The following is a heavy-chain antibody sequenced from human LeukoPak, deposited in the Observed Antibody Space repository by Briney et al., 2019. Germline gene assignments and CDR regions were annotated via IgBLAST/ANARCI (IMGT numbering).Heavy chain of an antibody. V-gene: IGHV3-23*01. CDR2: ISGSGGTT. CDR1: GFNFSDYA. D-gene: IGHD4-11*01. Sequence: GGSLRLSCVTSGFNFSDYAMNWVRQAPGKGLEWVSAISGSGGTTHYADSVKGRFAISRDNSKNTLSLQMSHLRHEDTARYYCAKDRYSNYDNWFDPWGQGTQVTVFS. J-gene: IGHJ5*02. CDR3: AKDRYSNYDNWFDP.